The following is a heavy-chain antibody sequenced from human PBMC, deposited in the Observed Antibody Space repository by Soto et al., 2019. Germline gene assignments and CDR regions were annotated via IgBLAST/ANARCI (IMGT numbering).Heavy chain of an antibody. D-gene: IGHD3-9*01. CDR2: ISSNGGST. CDR1: GFTFSSYA. CDR3: VKAGYFDWLLSPDAFDI. J-gene: IGHJ3*02. V-gene: IGHV3-64D*08. Sequence: WCSLRLSCSASGFTFSSYAMHWVRQAPGKGLEYVSAISSNGGSTYYADSVKGRFTISRDNSKNTLYLQMSSLRAEDTAVYYCVKAGYFDWLLSPDAFDIWGQGTMVTVSS.